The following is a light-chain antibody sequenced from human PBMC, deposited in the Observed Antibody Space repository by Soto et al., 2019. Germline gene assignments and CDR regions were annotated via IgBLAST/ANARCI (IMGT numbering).Light chain of an antibody. Sequence: DIVMTQSPLSLPVTPGEPASISCRSSQSLLHSNGYNYLDWYLQKPGQSPQLLIYLGSNRASGVPERFSGSGSGTDFTRKISRVEDEDVGVYYCMQALQTPTFGQGTKVEIK. CDR2: LGS. V-gene: IGKV2-28*01. CDR3: MQALQTPT. CDR1: QSLLHSNGYNY. J-gene: IGKJ1*01.